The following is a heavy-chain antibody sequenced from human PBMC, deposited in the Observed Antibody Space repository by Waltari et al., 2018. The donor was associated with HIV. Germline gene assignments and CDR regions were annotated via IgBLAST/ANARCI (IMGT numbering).Heavy chain of an antibody. CDR3: ARRPTMGAHFVDS. D-gene: IGHD3-16*01. V-gene: IGHV4-39*02. CDR1: GVPIRSSRHF. J-gene: IGHJ4*02. Sequence: LRLQESGPGLVKPSETLSLHCNVSGVPIRSSRHFWGWVRQAPGRNMEWITTIYYSGTTYYNPSFKNRVNIAIDVSKNLVSLSLRSVTAADTGLYFCARRPTMGAHFVDSWGQGTLVTVSS. CDR2: IYYSGTT.